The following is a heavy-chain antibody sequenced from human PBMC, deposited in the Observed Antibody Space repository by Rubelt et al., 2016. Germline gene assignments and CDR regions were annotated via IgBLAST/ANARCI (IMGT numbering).Heavy chain of an antibody. CDR1: GYTFTSYA. Sequence: KVSCKASGYTFTSYAMNWVRQAPGQGLEWMGWINTNTGNPTYAQGFTGRFVFSLDTSVSTAYLQISSLKAEDTAVYYCARDLDIKHQLVAGQNWFDPWGQGTLVTVSS. CDR2: INTNTGNP. D-gene: IGHD6-13*01. J-gene: IGHJ5*02. V-gene: IGHV7-4-1*02. CDR3: ARDLDIKHQLVAGQNWFDP.